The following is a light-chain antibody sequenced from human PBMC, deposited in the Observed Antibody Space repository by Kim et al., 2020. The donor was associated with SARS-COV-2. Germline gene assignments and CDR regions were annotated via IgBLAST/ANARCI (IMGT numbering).Light chain of an antibody. CDR3: QAWDSSNVV. CDR1: KLGDKH. CDR2: QDS. V-gene: IGLV3-1*01. J-gene: IGLJ2*01. Sequence: SYELTQPPSVSVSPGQTASITCSGDKLGDKHACWYRQKPRQSSVLVIYQDSNRHSGIPERFSGSNSGNRATLTMSGTHAMYEADYYYQAWDSSNVVFGGGTQLTVL.